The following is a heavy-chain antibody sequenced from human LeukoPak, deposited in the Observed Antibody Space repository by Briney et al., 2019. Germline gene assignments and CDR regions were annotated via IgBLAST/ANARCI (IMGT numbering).Heavy chain of an antibody. CDR3: ARDRSEEADTDYYDSSGYYLNWFDP. V-gene: IGHV7-4-1*02. CDR1: GYTFTSYA. Sequence: ASVKVSCKASGYTFTSYAMNWVRQAPGQGLEWMGWINTNTGNPTYAQGFTGRFVFSLDTSVSTAYLQISSLKAEDTAVYYCARDRSEEADTDYYDSSGYYLNWFDPWGQGTLVTVSS. D-gene: IGHD3-22*01. CDR2: INTNTGNP. J-gene: IGHJ5*02.